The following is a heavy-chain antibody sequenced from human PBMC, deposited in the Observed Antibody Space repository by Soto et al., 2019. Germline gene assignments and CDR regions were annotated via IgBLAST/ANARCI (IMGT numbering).Heavy chain of an antibody. V-gene: IGHV4-59*01. J-gene: IGHJ3*02. CDR1: GGSISSYY. Sequence: PSETLSLTCTVCGGSISSYYWSWIRQPPGKGLEWIGYIYYSGSTNYNPSLKSRVTISVDTSKNQFSLKLSSVTAADTAVYYCARESSGYYGQTHDDAFDIWGQGTMVTVSS. CDR2: IYYSGST. CDR3: ARESSGYYGQTHDDAFDI. D-gene: IGHD3-22*01.